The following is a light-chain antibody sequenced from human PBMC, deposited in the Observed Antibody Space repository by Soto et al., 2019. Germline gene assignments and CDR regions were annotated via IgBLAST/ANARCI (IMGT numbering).Light chain of an antibody. V-gene: IGKV3-20*01. CDR1: QSLSSDS. CDR2: GAS. CDR3: QQYGSSPDT. Sequence: EIVLTQSPGTLSLYPGERATLSCRASQSLSSDSLAWFQQKPGQAPRLLIYGASSRATGIPDRFSGSGSGTDFTLTISRLEPEDFAMYYCQQYGSSPDTFGQGTRLEIK. J-gene: IGKJ5*01.